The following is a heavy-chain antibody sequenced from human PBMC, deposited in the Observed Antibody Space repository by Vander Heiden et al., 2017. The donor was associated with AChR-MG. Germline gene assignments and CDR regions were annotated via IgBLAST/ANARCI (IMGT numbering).Heavy chain of an antibody. J-gene: IGHJ6*03. CDR3: ARDPIFGVDLKYYYIDV. Sequence: QVQLVQSGPEVKNPRASVKVSCKACGYTFTSSGISWVRQAPGQRLEWMGWISAYNCNTNHAQNLQGRVTMTTDTSTSTAYMELRSLGSDDTAVYYCARDPIFGVDLKYYYIDVWCKGTTVTVSS. V-gene: IGHV1-18*01. CDR1: GYTFTSSG. CDR2: ISAYNCNT. D-gene: IGHD3-3*01.